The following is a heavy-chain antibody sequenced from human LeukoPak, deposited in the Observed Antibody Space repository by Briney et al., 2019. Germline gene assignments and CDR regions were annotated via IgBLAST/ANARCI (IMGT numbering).Heavy chain of an antibody. J-gene: IGHJ4*02. V-gene: IGHV3-7*01. Sequence: GGSLRLSRASSGFTFSSYWMSWVRQAPGKGREGVANIKQDGSEKYYVDSVKGRYTISRDNTKNSLYLQKNSLSAEDTAVYYCAREVGGFGYWGRGTLVTVSS. D-gene: IGHD1-26*01. CDR3: AREVGGFGY. CDR1: GFTFSSYW. CDR2: IKQDGSEK.